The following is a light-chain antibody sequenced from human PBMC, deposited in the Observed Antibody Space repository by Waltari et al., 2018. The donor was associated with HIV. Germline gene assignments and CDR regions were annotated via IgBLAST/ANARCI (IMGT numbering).Light chain of an antibody. J-gene: IGLJ3*02. Sequence: QSALTQPASISASPGQTISISCRGTSDDVGLYNFFSWYRQKSGTAPPLILYVYSTGPSGGDSRFTGSKSGNTASLTISGLLTEDEADYYCSSYTVSHTLVFGGGTKLTVL. CDR2: VYS. V-gene: IGLV2-14*03. CDR1: SDDVGLYNF. CDR3: SSYTVSHTLV.